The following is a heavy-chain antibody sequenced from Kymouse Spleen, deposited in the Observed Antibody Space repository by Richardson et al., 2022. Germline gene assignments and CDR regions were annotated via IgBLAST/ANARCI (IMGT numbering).Heavy chain of an antibody. D-gene: IGHD3-10*01. CDR1: GGSFSGYY. V-gene: IGHV4-34*01. CDR2: INHSGST. Sequence: QVQLQQWGAGLLKPSETLSLTCAVYGGSFSGYYWSWIRQPPGKGLEWIGEINHSGSTNYNPSLKSRVTISVDTSKNQFSLKLSSVTAADTAVYYCARGGDYYGSGSYSNWFDPWGQGTLVTVSS. CDR3: ARGGDYYGSGSYSNWFDP. J-gene: IGHJ5*02.